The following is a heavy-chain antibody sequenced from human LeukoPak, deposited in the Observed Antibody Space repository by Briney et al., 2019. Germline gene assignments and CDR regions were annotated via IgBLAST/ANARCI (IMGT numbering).Heavy chain of an antibody. Sequence: GGSLRLSCAASGFTFSNYWMQWVRQAPGKGLVWVSRINDDGSTTSYADSVKGRFTISRDNSKNTLYLQMNSLRAEDTAVYYCARDLVVPAATYYYYYGMDVWGQGTTVTVSS. CDR3: ARDLVVPAATYYYYYGMDV. CDR2: INDDGSTT. D-gene: IGHD2-2*01. CDR1: GFTFSNYW. J-gene: IGHJ6*02. V-gene: IGHV3-74*01.